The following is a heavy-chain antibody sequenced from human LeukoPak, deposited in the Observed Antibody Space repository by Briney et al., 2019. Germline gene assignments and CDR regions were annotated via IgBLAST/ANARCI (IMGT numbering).Heavy chain of an antibody. J-gene: IGHJ3*02. V-gene: IGHV4-30-4*01. Sequence: SETLSLTCTVSGGSISSGDYYWSWIRQPPGKGLEWIGYIYYSGSTYYNPSLKSRVTISVNTSKNQFSLKLSSVTAADTAVYYCARLHLDIVVVVAAWGAFDIWGQGTMVTVSS. CDR2: IYYSGST. CDR1: GGSISSGDYY. D-gene: IGHD2-15*01. CDR3: ARLHLDIVVVVAAWGAFDI.